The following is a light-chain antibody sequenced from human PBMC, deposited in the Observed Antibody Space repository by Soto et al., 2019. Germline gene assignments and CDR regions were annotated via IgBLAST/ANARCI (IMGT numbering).Light chain of an antibody. V-gene: IGKV3-20*01. CDR2: SAS. CDR3: QLYDNSRWT. Sequence: EIVLTQSPGILSLSPGERATLSCTASQTVDSRHLAWYHQKPGQAPRLLIYSASSRATGIPDRFSGSGSGTDFTLTISRLEPQDFAVYYCQLYDNSRWTFGRATKVEIK. CDR1: QTVDSRH. J-gene: IGKJ1*01.